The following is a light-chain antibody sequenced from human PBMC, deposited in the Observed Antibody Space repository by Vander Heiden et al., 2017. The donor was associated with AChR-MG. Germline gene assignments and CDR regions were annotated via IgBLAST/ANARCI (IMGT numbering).Light chain of an antibody. CDR2: AAS. J-gene: IGKJ2*01. CDR3: QQSYTLPYT. V-gene: IGKV1-39*01. Sequence: DIQITQSPSSLSASVGDRVTITCRASQSISRHLNWYQQKPGKAPKFLIYAASSLQSDVPSRFSGSGSGTDFTLTINRLQPGDFATYSCQQSYTLPYTFGQRTKLEIK. CDR1: QSISRH.